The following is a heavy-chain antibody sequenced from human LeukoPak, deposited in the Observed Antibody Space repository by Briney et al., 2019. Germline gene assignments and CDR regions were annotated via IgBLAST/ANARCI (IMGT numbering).Heavy chain of an antibody. Sequence: SETLSLTCTVSGGSISSYYWSWIRQPPGKGLEWIGYIYYSGSTNYNPSLKGRVTISVDTSKNQFSLKLSSVTAADTAVYYCARVVNRSYYYYMDVWGKGTTVTISS. V-gene: IGHV4-59*01. CDR3: ARVVNRSYYYYMDV. CDR2: IYYSGST. J-gene: IGHJ6*03. CDR1: GGSISSYY. D-gene: IGHD1-14*01.